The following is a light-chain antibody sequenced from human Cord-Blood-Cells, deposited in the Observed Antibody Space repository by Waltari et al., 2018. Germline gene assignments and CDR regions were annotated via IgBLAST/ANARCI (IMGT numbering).Light chain of an antibody. CDR2: DGS. CDR1: RSDVGGYNY. J-gene: IGLJ1*01. V-gene: IGLV2-14*01. CDR3: SSYTSSSTYV. Sequence: QSALTQPASVSGSPGPSITIPCTGTRSDVGGYNYVSWYQQHPGKAPKLMIYDGSNRPSGVSNRFSGSKSGNTASLTISGLQAEDEADYYCSSYTSSSTYVFGTGTKVTVL.